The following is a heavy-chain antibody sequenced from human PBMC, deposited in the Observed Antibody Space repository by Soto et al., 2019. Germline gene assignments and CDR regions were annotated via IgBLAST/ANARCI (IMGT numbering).Heavy chain of an antibody. Sequence: QVQLVESGGGVVQPGRSLRLSCAASGFTFSSYAMHWVRQAPGKGLEWVAVISYDGSNKYYADSVKGRFTITRDNSKNTLYLQMISLRAEDTAVYYCASSSPYSSGWYPIGTFDPWGQGTLVTVSS. CDR3: ASSSPYSSGWYPIGTFDP. D-gene: IGHD6-19*01. CDR2: ISYDGSNK. CDR1: GFTFSSYA. J-gene: IGHJ5*02. V-gene: IGHV3-30-3*01.